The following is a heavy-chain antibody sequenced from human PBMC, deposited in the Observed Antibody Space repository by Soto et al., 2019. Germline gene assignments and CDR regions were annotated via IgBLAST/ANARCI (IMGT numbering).Heavy chain of an antibody. Sequence: SVKVSCKASGGTFSSYAISWVRQAPGQGLEWMGGIIPIFGTANYAQKFQGRVTITADESTSTAYMELSSLRSEDTAVYYCATGAVTLRVSHYYYYGMDVWGQGTTVTVSS. CDR3: ATGAVTLRVSHYYYYGMDV. CDR2: IIPIFGTA. CDR1: GGTFSSYA. V-gene: IGHV1-69*13. D-gene: IGHD4-4*01. J-gene: IGHJ6*02.